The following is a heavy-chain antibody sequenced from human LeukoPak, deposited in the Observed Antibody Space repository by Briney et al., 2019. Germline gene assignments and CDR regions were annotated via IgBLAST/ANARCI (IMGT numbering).Heavy chain of an antibody. D-gene: IGHD3-3*01. V-gene: IGHV4-39*07. J-gene: IGHJ5*02. CDR2: IYYSGST. CDR1: GGSISSSSYY. CDR3: ARGTILGWLSQRFDP. Sequence: SETLSLTCTVSGGSISSSSYYWGWIRQPPGKGLEWIGSIYYSGSTYYNPSLKSRVTISVDTSKNQFSLKLSSVTAADTAVYYCARGTILGWLSQRFDPWGQGTLVTVSS.